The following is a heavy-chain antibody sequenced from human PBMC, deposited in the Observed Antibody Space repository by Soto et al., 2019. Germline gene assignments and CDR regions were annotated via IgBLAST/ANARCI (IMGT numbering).Heavy chain of an antibody. Sequence: EVQLLESGGGLVQPGGSLRLSCAASGFTFSSYAMSWVRQPPGKGLDWVSATSGTGGSTYYADSVKGRFLISRDNSENTLFRQMRSVRAEDRAVFYCAKGDYCDYWFPFDYFDYCGRGTLVTVSS. V-gene: IGHV3-23*01. CDR2: TSGTGGST. CDR3: AKGDYCDYWFPFDYFDY. D-gene: IGHD4-17*01. CDR1: GFTFSSYA. J-gene: IGHJ4*02.